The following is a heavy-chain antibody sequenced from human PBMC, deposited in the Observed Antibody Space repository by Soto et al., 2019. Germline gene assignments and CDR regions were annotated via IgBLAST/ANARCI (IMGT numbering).Heavy chain of an antibody. CDR2: IYYLGST. CDR3: ARDGYDGSGSPYPAY. Sequence: SETLSLTCSVSGGSMSEYFRIWSRHSPGKGLEWIGYIYYLGSTDYNPSLKSRVTISVDTSKRQFSLRLTSVTAAGTAVYYCARDGYDGSGSPYPAYWGPGTQVTV. V-gene: IGHV4-59*01. D-gene: IGHD3-10*01. J-gene: IGHJ4*02. CDR1: GGSMSEYF.